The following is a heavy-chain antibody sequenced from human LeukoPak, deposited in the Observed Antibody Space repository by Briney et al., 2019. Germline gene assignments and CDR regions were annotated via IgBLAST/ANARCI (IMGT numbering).Heavy chain of an antibody. V-gene: IGHV3-21*01. Sequence: PGGSLRLSCAASGFTFSSYSMNWVRQAPGKGLEWVSSISSSSSYIYYADSVKGRFTISRDNAKNSLYLQMNSLRAEDTAVYYCAPREYCSSTSCLFDYWGQGTLVTVSS. J-gene: IGHJ4*02. CDR3: APREYCSSTSCLFDY. CDR2: ISSSSSYI. CDR1: GFTFSSYS. D-gene: IGHD2-2*01.